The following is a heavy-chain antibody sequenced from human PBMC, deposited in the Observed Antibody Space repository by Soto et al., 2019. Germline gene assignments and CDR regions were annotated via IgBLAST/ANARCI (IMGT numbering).Heavy chain of an antibody. CDR3: ARDRWGEDGSGSYSLDY. CDR1: GGPISSYY. J-gene: IGHJ4*02. V-gene: IGHV4-59*01. CDR2: IYYSGST. D-gene: IGHD3-10*01. Sequence: VPLQESGPRLVKPSETLSLTLTGSGGPISSYYWSWIRQPPGKGLEWVGDIYYSGSTNYNPSLKSRVTISVDTSKNQFSLKLSSVTAADTAVYYCARDRWGEDGSGSYSLDYWGQGTLVTVSS.